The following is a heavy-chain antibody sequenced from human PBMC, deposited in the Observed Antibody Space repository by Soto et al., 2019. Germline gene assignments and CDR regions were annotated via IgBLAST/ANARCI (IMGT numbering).Heavy chain of an antibody. CDR3: ARGQWSDRFLN. V-gene: IGHV4-34*02. J-gene: IGHJ4*02. CDR2: VSHNGRS. Sequence: QVQLQQWGAGLLKPLETLSLTCAVYGESLNGYYWSWIRQPPGTGLEWIGEVSHNGRSNYNPSLTGRVTISVHTAKNQFSLILNSVTAADTAVYYCARGQWSDRFLNWGQGALVTVS. D-gene: IGHD2-15*01. CDR1: GESLNGYY.